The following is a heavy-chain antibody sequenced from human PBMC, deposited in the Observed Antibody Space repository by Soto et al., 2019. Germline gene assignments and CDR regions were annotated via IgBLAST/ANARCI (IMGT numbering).Heavy chain of an antibody. CDR3: AIGAMGKYGIFTCYSHFDY. CDR1: GFIFSDNF. V-gene: IGHV3-11*06. CDR2: VSSTSTFT. J-gene: IGHJ4*02. Sequence: QVQLVESGGNLVKPGGSLRLSCAASGFIFSDNFMSWIRQVPGKGLEWVSYVSSTSTFTKYADSVKGRFTISRDNAKNSLDLQINVLRAEDTALYYCAIGAMGKYGIFTCYSHFDYWGQGTLVTVSS. D-gene: IGHD3-9*01.